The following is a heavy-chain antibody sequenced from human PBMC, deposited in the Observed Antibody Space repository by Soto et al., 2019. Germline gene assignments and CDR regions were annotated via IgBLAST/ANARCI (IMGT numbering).Heavy chain of an antibody. CDR2: IIPIFGTA. CDR1: GGTFSSYA. D-gene: IGHD3-16*01. V-gene: IGHV1-69*13. CDR3: ARDGGSFGNWFDP. Sequence: SGKVSCKDSGGTFSSYAISWVRQAPGQGLEWMGGIIPIFGTANYAQKFQGRVTITADESTSTAYMELSSLRSEDTAVYYCARDGGSFGNWFDPWGQVPLVTVSS. J-gene: IGHJ5*02.